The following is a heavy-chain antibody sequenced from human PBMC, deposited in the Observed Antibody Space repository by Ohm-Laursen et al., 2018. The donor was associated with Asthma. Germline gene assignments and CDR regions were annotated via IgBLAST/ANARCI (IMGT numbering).Heavy chain of an antibody. CDR1: GGSISSGGYY. CDR2: IYYSGST. J-gene: IGHJ3*02. D-gene: IGHD4-17*01. CDR3: ARERGDYGDRIDAFDI. V-gene: IGHV4-31*03. Sequence: TLSLTCTVSGGSISSGGYYWSWIRQHPGKGLEWIGYIYYSGSTYYNPSLKSRVTISVDTSKNQFSLKLSSVTAADTAVYYCARERGDYGDRIDAFDIWGQGTMVTVSS.